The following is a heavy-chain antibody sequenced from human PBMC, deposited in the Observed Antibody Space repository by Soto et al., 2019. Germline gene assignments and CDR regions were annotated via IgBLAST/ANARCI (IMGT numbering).Heavy chain of an antibody. J-gene: IGHJ6*02. CDR3: ARHSNGDTIFGVVITYGMDV. CDR1: GGSFSGYY. V-gene: IGHV4-34*01. Sequence: SETLSLTCAVYGGSFSGYYWSWIRQPPGKGLEWIGEINHSGSTNYNPSLKSRVTISVDTSKNQFSLKLSSVTAADTAVYYCARHSNGDTIFGVVITYGMDVWGQGTTVTVSS. CDR2: INHSGST. D-gene: IGHD3-3*01.